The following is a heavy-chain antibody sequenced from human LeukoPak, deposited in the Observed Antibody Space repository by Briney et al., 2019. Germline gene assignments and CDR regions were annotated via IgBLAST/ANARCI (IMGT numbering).Heavy chain of an antibody. V-gene: IGHV3-53*01. Sequence: PGGSLRLSCAAFGFTVSSHYMSWVRQAPGQGLECVSVIHSGGTTYYADSLKGRFTISRDNSKNTLYLQMNSLRAEDTAVYYCARGAYSRYFDYWGQGTLLTVSS. CDR2: IHSGGTT. CDR3: ARGAYSRYFDY. J-gene: IGHJ4*02. D-gene: IGHD6-13*01. CDR1: GFTVSSHY.